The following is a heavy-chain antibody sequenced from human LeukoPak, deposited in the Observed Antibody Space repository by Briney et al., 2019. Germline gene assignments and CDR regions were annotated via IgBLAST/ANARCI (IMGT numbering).Heavy chain of an antibody. V-gene: IGHV4-39*07. J-gene: IGHJ3*02. Sequence: SETLSLTCTVSGGSISSSSYYWGWIRQPPGKGLEWIGSIYYSGSTYYNPSLKSRVTISVDTSKNQFSLKLSSVTAADTAVYYCARNKQWLVNAFDIWGQGTMVTVSS. CDR2: IYYSGST. CDR1: GGSISSSSYY. D-gene: IGHD6-19*01. CDR3: ARNKQWLVNAFDI.